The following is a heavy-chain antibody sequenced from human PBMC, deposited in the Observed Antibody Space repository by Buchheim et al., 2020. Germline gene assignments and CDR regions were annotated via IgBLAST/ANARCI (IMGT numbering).Heavy chain of an antibody. CDR2: TYYRSKWYN. Sequence: QVQLQQSGPGLVKPSQTLSLTCAISGDSVSSNSVTWNWIRQSPSRGLEWLGRTYYRSKWYNNYAVSVKSRITFSPATSNNHFSLHLNSVTPEDTAVYYCARDPLKLSGSFYFDNWGQG. D-gene: IGHD1-26*01. CDR3: ARDPLKLSGSFYFDN. CDR1: GDSVSSNSVT. J-gene: IGHJ4*02. V-gene: IGHV6-1*01.